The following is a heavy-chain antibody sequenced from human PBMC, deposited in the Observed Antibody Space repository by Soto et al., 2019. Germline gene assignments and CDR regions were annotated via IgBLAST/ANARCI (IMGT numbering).Heavy chain of an antibody. V-gene: IGHV3-23*01. CDR2: ISGTDDYT. Sequence: GTLRLSCAVSGLSLSNFAMTWVRQATGEGLEWVSSISGTDDYTYYEDSVKGRFTISRDNARNTLFLHMNKLRADDTAMYYCAKSRRQYASAIQAFFEPWGLGTLVTVPS. CDR1: GLSLSNFA. D-gene: IGHD2-2*01. J-gene: IGHJ5*02. CDR3: AKSRRQYASAIQAFFEP.